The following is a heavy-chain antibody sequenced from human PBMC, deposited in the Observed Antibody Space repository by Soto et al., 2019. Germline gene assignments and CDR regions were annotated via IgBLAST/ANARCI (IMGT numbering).Heavy chain of an antibody. CDR2: IRHDGADS. Sequence: EVQLVESGGGSAQPGGSLRLSCAASGFTFSSRWMHWVRQDPGKELQWVSRIRHDGADSNYADFVGGRFTISRDNTKNTLHLQMNSLRAEDTAVYFCAADLVAGSGSLGHWGQGTLVTVSS. CDR1: GFTFSSRW. CDR3: AADLVAGSGSLGH. J-gene: IGHJ4*02. D-gene: IGHD3-10*01. V-gene: IGHV3-74*01.